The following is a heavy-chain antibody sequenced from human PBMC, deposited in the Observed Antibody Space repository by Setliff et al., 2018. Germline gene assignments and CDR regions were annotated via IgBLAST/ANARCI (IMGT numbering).Heavy chain of an antibody. CDR1: GVSISGAKYY. D-gene: IGHD3-3*01. Sequence: NPSETLSLTCTVSGVSISGAKYYWSWIRQSAGKGLECIGRIYIDGSTKYNPSLNSRVALSIDTSKNQFSLRLSSVTAADTAVYFCARVTGFLYMDVWGKGTTVTVSS. CDR2: IYIDGST. CDR3: ARVTGFLYMDV. V-gene: IGHV4-61*02. J-gene: IGHJ6*03.